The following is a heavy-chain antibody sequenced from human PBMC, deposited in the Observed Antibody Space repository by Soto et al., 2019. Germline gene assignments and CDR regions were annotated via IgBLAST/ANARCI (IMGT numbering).Heavy chain of an antibody. CDR3: AKYGYSRGRTTFDI. CDR2: INPSGGST. Sequence: ASVKVSCMASGYTFNSYFMHWVRQAPGQGLEWMGVINPSGGSTNYAQKFQGRVPMTRDTSTSTVYMDSSSLRSDDPAVVYCAKYGYSRGRTTFDIWGQGTMVTVSS. CDR1: GYTFNSYF. D-gene: IGHD6-19*01. V-gene: IGHV1-46*02. J-gene: IGHJ3*02.